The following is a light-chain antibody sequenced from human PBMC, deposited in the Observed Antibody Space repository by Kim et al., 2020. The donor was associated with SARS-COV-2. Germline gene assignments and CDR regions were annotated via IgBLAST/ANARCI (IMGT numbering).Light chain of an antibody. CDR3: NSRDSNDKVV. Sequence: SSELTQDPAVSVALGQTVRITCQGDSLRSYYATWYQQKQGQAPIVVIYGKNNRPSGIPDRFSGSSSGNTASLTITGTQAGDEADYYCNSRDSNDKVVFGGVTQLSVL. V-gene: IGLV3-19*01. CDR2: GKN. J-gene: IGLJ2*01. CDR1: SLRSYY.